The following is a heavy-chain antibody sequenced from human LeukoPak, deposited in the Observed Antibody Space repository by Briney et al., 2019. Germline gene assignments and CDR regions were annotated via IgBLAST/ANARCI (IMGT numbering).Heavy chain of an antibody. D-gene: IGHD6-19*01. V-gene: IGHV3-74*01. J-gene: IGHJ4*02. CDR2: IKSDGSGT. CDR3: ARRHLPVESSGRDEY. Sequence: PGGSLRLSCVASGFTFSSSWMHSVRQAPGKGLVWVSRIKSDGSGTTYADSVKGRFTISRVTAKSTLYLQMNSLRAEDTAVYYCARRHLPVESSGRDEYWGQGTLVTVSS. CDR1: GFTFSSSW.